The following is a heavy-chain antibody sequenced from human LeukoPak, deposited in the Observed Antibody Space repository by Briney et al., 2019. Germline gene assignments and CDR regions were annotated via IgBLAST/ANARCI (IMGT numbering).Heavy chain of an antibody. J-gene: IGHJ6*03. CDR1: GFTFSSYA. V-gene: IGHV3-7*01. Sequence: QPGGSLRLSCAASGFTFSSYAMSWVRQAPGKGLEWVANIKQDGSEKYYVDSVKGRFTISRDNAKNSLYLQMNSLRAEDTAVYYCASYPTYYYYYMDVWGKGTTVTVSS. CDR3: ASYPTYYYYYMDV. CDR2: IKQDGSEK.